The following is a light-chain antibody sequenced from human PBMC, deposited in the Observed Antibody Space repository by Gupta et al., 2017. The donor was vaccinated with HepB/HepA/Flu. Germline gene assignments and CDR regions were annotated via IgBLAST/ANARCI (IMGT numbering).Light chain of an antibody. V-gene: IGLV3-21*03. CDR2: DDS. CDR3: QVWDSSSDHPVV. CDR1: NIGSKS. Sequence: SYVLTQPLSVSVAPGKTARITCGGNNIGSKSVHWYQQQPGQAPVLVVYDDSDRPSGIPERFSGSNSGNTATLTISRLEAGDEADYYCQVWDSSSDHPVVFGGGTKLTVL. J-gene: IGLJ2*01.